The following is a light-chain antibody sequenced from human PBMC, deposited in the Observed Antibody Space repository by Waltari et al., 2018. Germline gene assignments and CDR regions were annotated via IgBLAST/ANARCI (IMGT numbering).Light chain of an antibody. J-gene: IGKJ1*01. CDR3: QQSYVVPPA. CDR1: ETISNY. V-gene: IGKV1-39*01. CDR2: GAS. Sequence: DIQMTQSPSSLSAFVEDRVPITFRASETISNYLNWYQQRPGKAPKILIYGASSLQSGVPSRFSGSGSGTDFTLTISSLQPEDSATYYCQQSYVVPPAFGQGTKVEIK.